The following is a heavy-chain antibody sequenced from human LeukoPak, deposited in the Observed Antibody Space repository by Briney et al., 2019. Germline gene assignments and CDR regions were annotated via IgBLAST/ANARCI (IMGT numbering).Heavy chain of an antibody. CDR3: ARVGTDWWIGYGDPNVDGRAFDI. J-gene: IGHJ3*02. D-gene: IGHD4-17*01. CDR1: GGSISSSGYY. CDR2: IYYSGST. Sequence: PSETLSLTCTVSGGSISSSGYYWGWIRQPPGKGLEWIGYIYYSGSTNYNPSLKSRVTISVDTSKNQFSLKLSSVTAADTAVYYCARVGTDWWIGYGDPNVDGRAFDIWGQGTMVTVSS. V-gene: IGHV4-61*08.